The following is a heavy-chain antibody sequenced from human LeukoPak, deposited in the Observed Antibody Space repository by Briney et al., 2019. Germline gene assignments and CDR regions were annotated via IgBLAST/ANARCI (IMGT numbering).Heavy chain of an antibody. V-gene: IGHV3-30*18. CDR2: VSFEGSNK. CDR1: GFTFSRYV. D-gene: IGHD3-10*01. J-gene: IGHJ4*02. Sequence: QPGRSLRLSCAASGFTFSRYVMHWVRQAPGKGLEWVAVVSFEGSNKYYADSVKGRFSISRDNSKNTLSLQMNSLRAEDTAVYYCAKDIGYYYGSGSYPPENDYWGQGTLVTVSS. CDR3: AKDIGYYYGSGSYPPENDY.